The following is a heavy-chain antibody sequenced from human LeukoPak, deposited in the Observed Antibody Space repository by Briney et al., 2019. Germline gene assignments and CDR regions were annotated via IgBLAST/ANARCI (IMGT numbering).Heavy chain of an antibody. CDR1: GGSFSGYY. J-gene: IGHJ2*01. Sequence: SETLSLTCAVYGGSFSGYYWSWIRQPPGKGLEWIGEINHSGSTNYNPPLKSRVTISVDTSKNQFSLKLSSVTAADTAVYYCATFTSGSSLFDLWGRGTLVTVSS. D-gene: IGHD6-19*01. V-gene: IGHV4-34*01. CDR3: ATFTSGSSLFDL. CDR2: INHSGST.